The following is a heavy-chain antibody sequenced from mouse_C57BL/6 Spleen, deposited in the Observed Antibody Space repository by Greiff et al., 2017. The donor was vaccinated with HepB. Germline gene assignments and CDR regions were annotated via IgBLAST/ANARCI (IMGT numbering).Heavy chain of an antibody. D-gene: IGHD3-1*01. Sequence: EVQRVESGPGLVKPSQSLSLTCSVTGYSITSGYYWNWIRQFPGNKLEWMGYISYDGSNNYNPSLKNRISITRDTSKNQFFLKLNSVTTEDTATYYCAREGYGDPWFAYWGQGTLVTVSA. CDR3: AREGYGDPWFAY. J-gene: IGHJ3*01. V-gene: IGHV3-6*01. CDR1: GYSITSGYY. CDR2: ISYDGSN.